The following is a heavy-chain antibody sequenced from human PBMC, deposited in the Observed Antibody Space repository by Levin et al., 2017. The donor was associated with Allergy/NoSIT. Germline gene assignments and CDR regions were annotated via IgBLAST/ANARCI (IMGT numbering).Heavy chain of an antibody. CDR3: ARHGRYSPPNY. CDR2: IYHSGST. Sequence: GSLRLSCSVSGDSISTSDYYWGWIRQPPGTGLEWIGSIYHSGSTYSNPSLRGRVTISVDTSNNRFSLKMISITATDTAVYFCARHGRYSPPNYWGQGTLVTVSS. J-gene: IGHJ4*02. V-gene: IGHV4-39*01. CDR1: GDSISTSDYY. D-gene: IGHD5-18*01.